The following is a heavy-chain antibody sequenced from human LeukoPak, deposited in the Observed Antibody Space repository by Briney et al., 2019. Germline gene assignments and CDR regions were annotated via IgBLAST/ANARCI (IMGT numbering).Heavy chain of an antibody. CDR1: GGSISNSPYY. CDR2: IYYSGST. V-gene: IGHV4-39*07. J-gene: IGHJ3*01. Sequence: SETLSLTCTVSGGSISNSPYYWGWIRQPPGKGLEWIGNIYYSGSTYYNPSLKSRVTISVDTSKNQFSLKLNSVTAADTAVFYCASSTWYSSGPSFWGQGTMVTVSS. CDR3: ASSTWYSSGPSF. D-gene: IGHD6-19*01.